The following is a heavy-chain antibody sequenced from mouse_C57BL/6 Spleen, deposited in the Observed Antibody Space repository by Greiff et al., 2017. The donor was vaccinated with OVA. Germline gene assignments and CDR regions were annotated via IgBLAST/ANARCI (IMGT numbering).Heavy chain of an antibody. D-gene: IGHD1-1*01. CDR3: ARITTVVDFDY. Sequence: QVQLQQPGAELVKPGASVTLSCKASGYTFTSYWMQWVKQRPGQGLEWIGEIDPSDSYTNYNQKFKGKATLTVDTSSSTAYMQLSSLTSEDSAVYYCARITTVVDFDYWGQGTTLTVSS. J-gene: IGHJ2*01. CDR2: IDPSDSYT. V-gene: IGHV1-50*01. CDR1: GYTFTSYW.